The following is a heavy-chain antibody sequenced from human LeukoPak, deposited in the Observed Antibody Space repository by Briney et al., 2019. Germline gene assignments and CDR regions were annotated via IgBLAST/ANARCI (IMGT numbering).Heavy chain of an antibody. J-gene: IGHJ6*02. Sequence: GGSLRHSCAASGFTVSSNYKSWVRQAPGKGLEWVSTISGSGDSTYYADSVKGRFTISRDNSRNTLYLEVNSLRAEDTAVYYCARGAYYGSGSYYYGMDVWGQGTTVTVSS. CDR2: ISGSGDST. CDR1: GFTVSSNY. CDR3: ARGAYYGSGSYYYGMDV. D-gene: IGHD3-10*01. V-gene: IGHV3-23*01.